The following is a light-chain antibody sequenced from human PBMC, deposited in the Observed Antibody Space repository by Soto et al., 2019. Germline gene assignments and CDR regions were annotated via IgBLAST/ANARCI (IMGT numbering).Light chain of an antibody. V-gene: IGKV1-5*01. CDR1: QSISSW. CDR2: DTF. Sequence: DIQMTKAPSSMSASVGDRVSITCRASQSISSWLAWYQQKPWKAPKLLMFDTFSLESGVPSRFSGSRSGTEFTLTISRLQPDAYANYYCQQYKSYSPLTFGGGTKVESK. CDR3: QQYKSYSPLT. J-gene: IGKJ4*01.